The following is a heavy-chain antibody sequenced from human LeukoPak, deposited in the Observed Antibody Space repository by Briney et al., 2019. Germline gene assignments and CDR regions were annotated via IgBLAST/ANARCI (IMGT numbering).Heavy chain of an antibody. D-gene: IGHD6-13*01. V-gene: IGHV3-53*04. CDR2: IYSGGST. CDR1: GFTVSSNY. Sequence: GGSLRLSCAASGFTVSSNYMSWARQAPGKGLEWVSVIYSGGSTYYADAVKGRFTISRHNSKNTLYLQMNSLRAEDTAVYYCASSWTALLFGMDVWGQGTTVTVSS. CDR3: ASSWTALLFGMDV. J-gene: IGHJ6*02.